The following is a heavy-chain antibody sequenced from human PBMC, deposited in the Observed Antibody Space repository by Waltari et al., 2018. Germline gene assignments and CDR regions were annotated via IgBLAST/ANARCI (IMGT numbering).Heavy chain of an antibody. CDR2: INAGNGNT. V-gene: IGHV1-3*01. CDR3: ARAQVLRYFDWSSGAFDI. J-gene: IGHJ3*02. D-gene: IGHD3-9*01. Sequence: QVQLVQSGDEVKKSGASVKVSCKASGYTFTSYAMHWVRQAPEQRLEWMGWINAGNGNTKYSQKFQGRVTITRATSASTAYMELSSLRSEDTAVYYCARAQVLRYFDWSSGAFDIWGQGTMVTVSS. CDR1: GYTFTSYA.